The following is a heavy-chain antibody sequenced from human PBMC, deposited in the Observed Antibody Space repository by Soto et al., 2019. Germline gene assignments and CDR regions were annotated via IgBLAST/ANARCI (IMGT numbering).Heavy chain of an antibody. Sequence: QVQLVQSGAEVKKRGSSVKVSCKASGGTFSSYAISWVRHAPGQGLEWMGGIISIFGTANYAQKFQGRVTITADESTSTAYMELSSLRSVDTAVYYCARHVPAAGYYYGMDVWGQGTTVTVSS. J-gene: IGHJ6*02. CDR1: GGTFSSYA. V-gene: IGHV1-69*12. D-gene: IGHD2-2*01. CDR3: ARHVPAAGYYYGMDV. CDR2: IISIFGTA.